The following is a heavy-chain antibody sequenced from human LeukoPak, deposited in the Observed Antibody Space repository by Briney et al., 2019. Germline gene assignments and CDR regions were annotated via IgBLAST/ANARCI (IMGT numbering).Heavy chain of an antibody. V-gene: IGHV1-2*02. CDR1: GYTFTSYY. D-gene: IGHD1-26*01. J-gene: IGHJ4*02. CDR2: INPNSGGA. Sequence: ASVKVSCKASGYTFTSYYIHWVRQAPGRGLEWMGSINPNSGGANYAQKFRGRVPMTRDTSISTAYMELRTLTSDDTAVYYCARGLGSGSYHFDYWGQGALVTVSS. CDR3: ARGLGSGSYHFDY.